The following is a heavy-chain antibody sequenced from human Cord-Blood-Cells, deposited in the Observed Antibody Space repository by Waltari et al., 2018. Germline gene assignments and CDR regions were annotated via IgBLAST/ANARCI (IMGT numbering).Heavy chain of an antibody. D-gene: IGHD2-2*01. CDR2: ISYDGSNK. Sequence: QVQLVESGGGVVQPGRSLRLSCAASGFTFSSYAMPWVRQAPGKGLEWVAVISYDGSNKYYADSVKGRFTISRDNSKNTLYLQMNSLRAEDTAVYYCAREKGDCSSTSCYAFGDYWGQGTLVTVSS. CDR3: AREKGDCSSTSCYAFGDY. V-gene: IGHV3-30-3*01. J-gene: IGHJ4*02. CDR1: GFTFSSYA.